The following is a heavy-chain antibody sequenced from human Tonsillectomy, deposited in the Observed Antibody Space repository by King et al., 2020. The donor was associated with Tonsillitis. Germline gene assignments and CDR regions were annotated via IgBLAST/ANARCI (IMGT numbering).Heavy chain of an antibody. D-gene: IGHD2-2*01. Sequence: QSASDANKLVSSLTISFKCCSSRCHRYCLLLFVHIPRKGLEWMGIIYPGDSDTRYSPSFQGQVTISADKSISTAYLQSRRRKASDTAMYYCARQRYCSSTSCHPTYYYGMDVWGQVTTVTVSS. CDR3: ARQRYCSSTSCHPTYYYGMDV. CDR2: IYPGDSDT. V-gene: IGHV5-51*01. CDR1: SSRCHRYC. J-gene: IGHJ6*02.